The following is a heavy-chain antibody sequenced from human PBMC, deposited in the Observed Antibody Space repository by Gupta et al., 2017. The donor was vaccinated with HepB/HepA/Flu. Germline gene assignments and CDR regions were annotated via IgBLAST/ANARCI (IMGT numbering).Heavy chain of an antibody. CDR3: TTRDGYKDLGYYLDY. CDR2: IRSKSNGGTA. D-gene: IGHD5-24*01. Sequence: EVQLVESGGGLVEPGGSLRLSCAASGFTFTNAWMTWVRQAPGKGLEWVGRIRSKSNGGTADYAAPVKGRFTISRDDSKTTVYLQMNSLKIEDTAVYYCTTRDGYKDLGYYLDYWGQGTLVTVSS. CDR1: GFTFTNAW. J-gene: IGHJ4*02. V-gene: IGHV3-15*01.